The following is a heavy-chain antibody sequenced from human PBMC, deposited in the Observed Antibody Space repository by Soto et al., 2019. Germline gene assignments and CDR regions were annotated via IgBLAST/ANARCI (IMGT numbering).Heavy chain of an antibody. CDR3: ARESGCSGGSCYSDAFDY. CDR1: GFTFSSYW. D-gene: IGHD2-15*01. J-gene: IGHJ4*02. CDR2: IKQDGSEK. Sequence: LRLSCAASGFTFSSYWMSWVRQAPGKGLEWVANIKQDGSEKYYVDSVKGRFTISRDNAKNSLYLQMNSLRAEDTAVYYCARESGCSGGSCYSDAFDYWGQGTLVTVSS. V-gene: IGHV3-7*01.